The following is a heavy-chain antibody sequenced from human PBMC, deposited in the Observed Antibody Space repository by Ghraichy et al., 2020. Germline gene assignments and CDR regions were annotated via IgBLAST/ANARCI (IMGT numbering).Heavy chain of an antibody. D-gene: IGHD1-1*01. CDR2: ISGSGDTT. CDR3: ADWNYVVY. Sequence: GGSLRLSFAASGFTFSSYAMSWVRQAPGKGLEWVSTISGSGDTTYYADSVKGRFTISRDNSKNTLYLQMNSLRAEDTAVYYCADWNYVVYWGQGTLVTVSS. V-gene: IGHV3-23*01. CDR1: GFTFSSYA. J-gene: IGHJ4*02.